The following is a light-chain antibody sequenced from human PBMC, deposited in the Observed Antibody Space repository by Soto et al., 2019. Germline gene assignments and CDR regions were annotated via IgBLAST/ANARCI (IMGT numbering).Light chain of an antibody. J-gene: IGLJ3*02. Sequence: QSVLTQPRSVSGSPGQSVTISCTGTSSDFGGYDYVSWYQQHPGKAPKLMIFDVNKRPSGVPDRFSGSKSGNTAFLTISGLQAEDEADYSCFSYAGSRVFGGGTKLTVL. CDR1: SSDFGGYDY. V-gene: IGLV2-11*01. CDR3: FSYAGSRV. CDR2: DVN.